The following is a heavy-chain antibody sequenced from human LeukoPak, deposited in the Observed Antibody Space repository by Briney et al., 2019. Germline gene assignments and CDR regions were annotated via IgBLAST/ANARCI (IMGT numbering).Heavy chain of an antibody. CDR2: INWNGVNT. CDR3: AKNSGY. CDR1: AFTFDDYG. J-gene: IGHJ4*02. V-gene: IGHV3-20*04. Sequence: GGSLRLSCAASAFTFDDYGMSWVRQAPGKELEWVSAINWNGVNTGYADSVKGRFTISRDNSKNTLYLQMNSLRAEDTAVYYCAKNSGYWGQGTLVTVSS. D-gene: IGHD4-23*01.